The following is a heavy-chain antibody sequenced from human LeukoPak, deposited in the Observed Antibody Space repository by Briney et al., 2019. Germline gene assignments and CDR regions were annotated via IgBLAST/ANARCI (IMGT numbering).Heavy chain of an antibody. CDR3: ARDGVVTMELDF. CDR2: IYPSGNT. Sequence: EPSQTLSLTCIVSGGSISRSTHYWSWIRQPAGKGLEWIGRIYPSGNTNYNPSLKSRATISLDTSNNQFSLNLKSVTAADTAMYYCARDGVVTMELDFWGQGTLVTVSS. J-gene: IGHJ4*02. CDR1: GGSISRSTHY. D-gene: IGHD3-10*01. V-gene: IGHV4-61*02.